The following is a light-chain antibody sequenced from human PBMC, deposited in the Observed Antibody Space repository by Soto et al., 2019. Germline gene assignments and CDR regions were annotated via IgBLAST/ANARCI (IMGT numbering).Light chain of an antibody. Sequence: DIQMTQYPSSLSASVGDRVTITCRASQSISSYLNWYQQKPGTAPKLLIYAASRLQNGVPSRFIGSGSGTDFTLTISSLQPEDFATYYCQQSYSSLWTFGQGTKVEIK. CDR3: QQSYSSLWT. V-gene: IGKV1-39*01. CDR2: AAS. J-gene: IGKJ1*01. CDR1: QSISSY.